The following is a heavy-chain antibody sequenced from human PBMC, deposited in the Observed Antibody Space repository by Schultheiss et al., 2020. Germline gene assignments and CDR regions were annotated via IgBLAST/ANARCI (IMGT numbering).Heavy chain of an antibody. CDR3: ARGDGHNYGTFGY. V-gene: IGHV3-73*01. D-gene: IGHD5-24*01. J-gene: IGHJ4*02. Sequence: GGSLRLSCAASGFTFSGSAMHWVRQASGKGLEWVGRIRSKANSYATAYAASVKGRFTISRDDSKNTVSLQMNSLRAEDTAVYYCARGDGHNYGTFGYWGQGTLVTVSS. CDR2: IRSKANSYAT. CDR1: GFTFSGSA.